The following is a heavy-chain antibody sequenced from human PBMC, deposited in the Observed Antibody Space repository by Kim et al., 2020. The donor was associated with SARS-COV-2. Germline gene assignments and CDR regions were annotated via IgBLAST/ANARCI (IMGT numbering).Heavy chain of an antibody. D-gene: IGHD3-10*01. J-gene: IGHJ4*02. V-gene: IGHV4-34*01. CDR1: GGSFSGYY. Sequence: SETLSLTCAVYGGSFSGYYWSWIRQPPGKGLEWIGEINHSGSTNYNPSLKSRVTISVDTSKNQFSLKLSSVTATDTAVYYFARGSLRYYGSGSYGYWGQG. CDR3: ARGSLRYYGSGSYGY. CDR2: INHSGST.